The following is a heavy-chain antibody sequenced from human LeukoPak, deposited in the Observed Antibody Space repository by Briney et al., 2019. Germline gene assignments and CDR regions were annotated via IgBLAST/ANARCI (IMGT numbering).Heavy chain of an antibody. CDR3: ARDLLAAAGTGY. CDR1: GYTFTSYG. Sequence: ASVKVSCKASGYTFTSYGITWVRQAPGQGLEWMGWISAYNGNTKYAQKFQGRVTMTTDTSTRTAYMELRSLRSDDTAVYYCARDLLAAAGTGYWGQGTLVTVSS. CDR2: ISAYNGNT. V-gene: IGHV1-18*01. J-gene: IGHJ4*02. D-gene: IGHD6-13*01.